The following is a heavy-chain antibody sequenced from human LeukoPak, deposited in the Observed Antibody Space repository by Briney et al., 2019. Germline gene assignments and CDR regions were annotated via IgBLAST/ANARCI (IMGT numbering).Heavy chain of an antibody. J-gene: IGHJ4*02. CDR1: GYTFTSYG. CDR2: IGAYNGNT. CDR3: ARVRTTHYYDSSGYSDYFDY. D-gene: IGHD3-22*01. V-gene: IGHV1-18*01. Sequence: ASVKVSCKASGYTFTSYGISWVRQAPGQGLEWMGWIGAYNGNTNYAQKLQGRVTMTTDTSTSTAYMELRSLRSDDTAVYYCARVRTTHYYDSSGYSDYFDYWGQGTLVTVSS.